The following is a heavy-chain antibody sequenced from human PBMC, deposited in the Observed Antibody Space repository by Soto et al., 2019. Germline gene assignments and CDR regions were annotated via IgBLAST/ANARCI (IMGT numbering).Heavy chain of an antibody. CDR2: MNPNNGNT. Sequence: QVQLVQSGAEVKKPGASVKVSCKASGYTFTSHDFNWVRQAAGQGLEWMGWMNPNNGNTYYAEKFRGRVTMTRNTSISTAYMELSSLRSDDADLYYCATGGNTWTLAYWGQGTVVTVSS. CDR3: ATGGNTWTLAY. J-gene: IGHJ4*02. CDR1: GYTFTSHD. V-gene: IGHV1-8*01. D-gene: IGHD1-1*01.